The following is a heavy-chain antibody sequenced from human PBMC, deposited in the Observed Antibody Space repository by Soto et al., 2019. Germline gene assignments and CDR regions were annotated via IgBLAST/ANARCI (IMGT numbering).Heavy chain of an antibody. V-gene: IGHV4-39*01. D-gene: IGHD4-17*01. J-gene: IGHJ4*02. CDR1: SGSISRSHNF. Sequence: SETLSLTCTVTSGSISRSHNFWVFIRQPPGKGLELIGSIFYSGTTYNNPSLNSRVTLSVDTSKNQFSLKLNSVTAADTAVYYCARYYGDYKNYFDYWGQGTLVTVSS. CDR2: IFYSGTT. CDR3: ARYYGDYKNYFDY.